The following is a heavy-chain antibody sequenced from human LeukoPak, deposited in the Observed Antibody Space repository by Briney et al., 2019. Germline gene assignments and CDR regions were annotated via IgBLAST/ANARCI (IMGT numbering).Heavy chain of an antibody. V-gene: IGHV3-30-3*01. CDR3: ARRTVTEYYFDY. CDR2: ISYDGSNK. CDR1: GFTFSSYP. J-gene: IGHJ4*02. Sequence: GGSLRLSCAASGFTFSSYPMHWVRQAPGKGLEWVATISYDGSNKYYADSVKGRFTISGDNPKNTLYLQMNSLRPEDTAVYYCARRTVTEYYFDYWGQGTLVTVSS. D-gene: IGHD4-17*01.